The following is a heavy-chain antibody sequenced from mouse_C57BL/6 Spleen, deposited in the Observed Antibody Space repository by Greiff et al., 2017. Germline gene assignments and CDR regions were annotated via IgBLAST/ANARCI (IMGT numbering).Heavy chain of an antibody. CDR2: INPNNGGT. CDR1: GYTFTDYY. D-gene: IGHD1-1*01. V-gene: IGHV1-26*01. CDR3: ARGAHYYGSREYYFDY. J-gene: IGHJ2*01. Sequence: EVQLQQSGPELVKPGASVKISCKASGYTFTDYYMNWVKQSHGKSLEWIGDINPNNGGTSYNQKFKGKATLTVDKSSSTAYMELRSLTSEDSAVYYCARGAHYYGSREYYFDYWGQGTTLTVSS.